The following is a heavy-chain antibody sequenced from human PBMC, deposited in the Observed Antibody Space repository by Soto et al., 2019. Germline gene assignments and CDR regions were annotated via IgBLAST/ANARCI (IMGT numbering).Heavy chain of an antibody. CDR1: GFSLSTSGVG. CDR2: IYWDDDR. CDR3: ARRRVGDGSGWDAGVFDY. D-gene: IGHD2-15*01. Sequence: QITLKESGPPRVKPTQTLALTCNYSGFSLSTSGVGVGWIRQPPGKALECLGIIYWDDDRRYSPSLKNRLTITKDTSKNEVVLIMTNMDPDDTGTYYCARRRVGDGSGWDAGVFDYWGQGFLVTVSS. V-gene: IGHV2-5*02. J-gene: IGHJ4*02.